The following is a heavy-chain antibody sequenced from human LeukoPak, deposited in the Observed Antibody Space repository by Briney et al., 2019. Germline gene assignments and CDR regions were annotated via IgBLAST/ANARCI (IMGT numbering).Heavy chain of an antibody. V-gene: IGHV3-74*01. CDR2: IHSDGGTT. J-gene: IGHJ4*02. CDR3: ARDTYSIAE. CDR1: GFTFCDYW. D-gene: IGHD1-26*01. Sequence: GGSLRLSCVASGFTFCDYWMHWVRQPPGKGLVWVSLIHSDGGTTNYADSVKGRFTISRDNAKNTVYLQMNSLRVEDTAVYYCARDTYSIAEWGQGTLVTVSS.